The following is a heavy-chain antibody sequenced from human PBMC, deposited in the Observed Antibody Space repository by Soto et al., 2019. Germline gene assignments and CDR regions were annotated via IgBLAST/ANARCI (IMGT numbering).Heavy chain of an antibody. Sequence: ASVKVSCKASGYTFTSYGISWVRQAPGQGLEWMGWISAYNGNTNYAQKFQGRVTITRDTSASTAYMELSSLRSEDTAVYYCARGLNGYLHYFDYWGQGTPVTVS. V-gene: IGHV1-18*01. D-gene: IGHD5-18*01. CDR3: ARGLNGYLHYFDY. CDR1: GYTFTSYG. CDR2: ISAYNGNT. J-gene: IGHJ4*02.